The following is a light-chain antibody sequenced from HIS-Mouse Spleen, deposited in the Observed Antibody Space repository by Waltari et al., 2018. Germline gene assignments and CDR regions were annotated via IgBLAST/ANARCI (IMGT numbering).Light chain of an antibody. Sequence: EIVLTQSPATLSLSPGERATLSCRASQSVSSYLAWYQQQPGQAPRLRIYDASNRATGIPARFSGSGSGTDFTLTISSLEPEDFAVYYCQQRSNWPGITFGPGTKVDIK. CDR3: QQRSNWPGIT. V-gene: IGKV3-11*01. CDR1: QSVSSY. J-gene: IGKJ3*01. CDR2: DAS.